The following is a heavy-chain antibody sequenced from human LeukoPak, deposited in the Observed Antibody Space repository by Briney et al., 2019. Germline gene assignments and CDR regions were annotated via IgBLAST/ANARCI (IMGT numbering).Heavy chain of an antibody. Sequence: SETLSLTCAVYGGSFSGYYWSWIRQPPGKGLEWIGEINHSGSTNYNPSLKSRVTISVDTSKNQFSLKLSSVTAADTAVYYCARGSSYYYDSSGYFVIDYWGQGTLVTVSS. J-gene: IGHJ4*02. CDR2: INHSGST. CDR1: GGSFSGYY. V-gene: IGHV4-34*01. D-gene: IGHD3-22*01. CDR3: ARGSSYYYDSSGYFVIDY.